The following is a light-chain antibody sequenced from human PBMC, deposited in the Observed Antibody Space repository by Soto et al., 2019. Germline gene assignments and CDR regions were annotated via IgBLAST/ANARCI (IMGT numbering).Light chain of an antibody. Sequence: DIVMTQSPGTLSLSPGERAILSCRASQSISSSYLAWYQQKPGQAPRLLIFGASTRATGIPDRFSGSGSGTDFTLTISRLEPEDCAVYYCQQYGSSVMYTFGQGTKLEIK. CDR2: GAS. CDR3: QQYGSSVMYT. V-gene: IGKV3-20*01. CDR1: QSISSSY. J-gene: IGKJ2*01.